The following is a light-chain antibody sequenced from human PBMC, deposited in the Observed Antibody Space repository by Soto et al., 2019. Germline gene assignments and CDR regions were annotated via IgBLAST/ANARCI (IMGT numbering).Light chain of an antibody. V-gene: IGLV2-11*01. J-gene: IGLJ3*02. CDR3: CSYAGNYDWV. Sequence: QSALTQPRSVSGSPGQSVTISCTGTSSDVGGYYFVSWYQQHPGKAPKRMIYDVSERPSGVPDRFSDSKSGNTASLTISGLQAEDEADYYCCSYAGNYDWVFGGGTKLTVL. CDR2: DVS. CDR1: SSDVGGYYF.